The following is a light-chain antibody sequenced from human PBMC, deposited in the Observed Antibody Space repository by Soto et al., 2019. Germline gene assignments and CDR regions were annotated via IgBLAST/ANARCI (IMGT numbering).Light chain of an antibody. Sequence: QAVVTQPPSASGTPGQRVTISCSGSSSNIGSNYVYWYQQLPGTAPKLLIYRNNQRPSGVPDRFPGSKSGTSASLAISGLRSEDEADYYCAAWDDSLSGRYVFGTGTKVTVL. V-gene: IGLV1-47*01. J-gene: IGLJ1*01. CDR1: SSNIGSNY. CDR2: RNN. CDR3: AAWDDSLSGRYV.